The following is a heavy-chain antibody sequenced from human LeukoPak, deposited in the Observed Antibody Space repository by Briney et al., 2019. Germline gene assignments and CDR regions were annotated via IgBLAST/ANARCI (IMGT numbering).Heavy chain of an antibody. D-gene: IGHD6-25*01. Sequence: GGSLRLSCVASGFTFSSYWMIWVRQAPGKGLEWVANIKKDGSEKYYGDSAKGRFTISRDNAKNSVYLQMNSLRGEDTAVYYCAGALAAGDYWCQGTLVTVS. J-gene: IGHJ4*02. V-gene: IGHV3-7*04. CDR2: IKKDGSEK. CDR1: GFTFSSYW. CDR3: AGALAAGDY.